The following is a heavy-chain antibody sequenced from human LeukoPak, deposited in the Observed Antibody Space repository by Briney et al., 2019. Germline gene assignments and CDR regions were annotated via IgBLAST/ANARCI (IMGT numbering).Heavy chain of an antibody. CDR1: GFTFSSYG. J-gene: IGHJ3*02. CDR2: IRYDGSNK. D-gene: IGHD3-16*02. Sequence: GGSLRLSCAASGFTFSSYGMHWVRQAPGKGLEWVAFIRYDGSNKYYADSVKGRFTISRDNAKNSLYLQMSSLRAEDTAVYYCARKAHGGRVWGSSRTGDAFDIWDQGTMVTVSS. V-gene: IGHV3-30*02. CDR3: ARKAHGGRVWGSSRTGDAFDI.